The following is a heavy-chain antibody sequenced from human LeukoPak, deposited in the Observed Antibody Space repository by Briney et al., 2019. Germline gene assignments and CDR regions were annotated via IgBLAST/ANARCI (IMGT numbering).Heavy chain of an antibody. Sequence: GGSHRLSCGASGFIFSNAWMSWVRQAPGKGLEWVGRIKSKTDGDTTYYAAPVKGRFTNSRGDSKNTLYLQMNSLKTEDTAVYYCTTGQWLYVDYWGQGTLVTVSS. J-gene: IGHJ4*02. CDR3: TTGQWLYVDY. V-gene: IGHV3-15*01. CDR2: IKSKTDGDTT. CDR1: GFIFSNAW. D-gene: IGHD3-22*01.